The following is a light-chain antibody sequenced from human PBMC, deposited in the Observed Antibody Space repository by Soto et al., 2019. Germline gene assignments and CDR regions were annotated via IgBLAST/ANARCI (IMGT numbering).Light chain of an antibody. J-gene: IGLJ3*02. CDR1: SSDVGGYNY. CDR3: SSYTSSSTWV. V-gene: IGLV2-14*01. Sequence: QSALTQPASVSGSPGQSITISCTGTSSDVGGYNYVSWYQQHPGKAPKLMIYEVSNRPSGVSNRFSGSKSGNTAPLTISGLQAEEEADYYCSSYTSSSTWVFGGGTKVTVL. CDR2: EVS.